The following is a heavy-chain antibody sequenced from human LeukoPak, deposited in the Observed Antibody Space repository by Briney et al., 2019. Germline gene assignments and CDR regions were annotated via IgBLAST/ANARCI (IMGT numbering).Heavy chain of an antibody. D-gene: IGHD2-2*01. V-gene: IGHV4-59*12. J-gene: IGHJ4*02. CDR3: ARADCSSTSCYGRLIDY. CDR2: IYYSGST. CDR1: GGSISSYY. Sequence: SETLSLTCTVSGGSISSYYWGWIRQPPGKGLEWIGYIYYSGSTNYNPSLKSRVTISVDTSKNQFSLKLSSVTAADTAVYYCARADCSSTSCYGRLIDYWGQGTLVTVSS.